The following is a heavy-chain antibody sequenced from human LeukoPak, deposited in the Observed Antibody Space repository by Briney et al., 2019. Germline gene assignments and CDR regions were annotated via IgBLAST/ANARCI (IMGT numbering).Heavy chain of an antibody. V-gene: IGHV3-30*18. CDR3: AKDRSSACGGDCYPDY. D-gene: IGHD2-21*02. CDR2: ISYDGRNK. CDR1: GFTFSSYG. Sequence: GGSLRLSCAVSGFTFSSYGMHWVRQAPGKGLEWVSVISYDGRNKYYADSVKGRFTISRDNSKNTLYLQMNSLRAEDTAVYYCAKDRSSACGGDCYPDYWGQGTLVTVSS. J-gene: IGHJ4*02.